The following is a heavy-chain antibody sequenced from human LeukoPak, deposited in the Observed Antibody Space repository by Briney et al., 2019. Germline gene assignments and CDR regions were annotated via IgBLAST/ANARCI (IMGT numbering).Heavy chain of an antibody. CDR2: IDQGGSVR. D-gene: IGHD6-13*01. Sequence: GGSLRLSCAASGFSFSSYWMSWVRQTPEKGLEFVANIDQGGSVRDYMDSLKGRCTISRDNAKRSLYLEINSLRAEDTAVYYCARDPESSSFDLWGRGALVTGSS. J-gene: IGHJ4*02. CDR3: ARDPESSSFDL. CDR1: GFSFSSYW. V-gene: IGHV3-7*01.